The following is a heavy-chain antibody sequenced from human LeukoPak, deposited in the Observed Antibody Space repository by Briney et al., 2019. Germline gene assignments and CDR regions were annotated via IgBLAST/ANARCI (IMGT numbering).Heavy chain of an antibody. D-gene: IGHD5-12*01. CDR2: ISGSGVIT. CDR1: GFTLSNYA. Sequence: PGGSLRLSCAASGFTLSNYAMSWVRQAPGKGLEWVSGISGSGVITYYADSVKGRFTISRDNSKNTLDLQMNSLRAEDTAVYYCAKDDAWVRYQDWGQGTLVTVSS. CDR3: AKDDAWVRYQD. J-gene: IGHJ4*02. V-gene: IGHV3-23*01.